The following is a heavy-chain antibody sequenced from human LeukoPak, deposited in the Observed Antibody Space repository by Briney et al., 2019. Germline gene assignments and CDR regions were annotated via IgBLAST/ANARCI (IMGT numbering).Heavy chain of an antibody. CDR1: GGSISSYY. D-gene: IGHD6-19*01. CDR2: IYYSGST. Sequence: SETLSLTCTVSGGSISSYYWSWIRQPPGKGLEWIGYIYYSGSTNYNPSLKSRVTISVDTSKNQFSLKLSSVTAADTAVYYCARHGHSSGRPEGFDPWGQGTLVTVSS. J-gene: IGHJ5*02. V-gene: IGHV4-59*08. CDR3: ARHGHSSGRPEGFDP.